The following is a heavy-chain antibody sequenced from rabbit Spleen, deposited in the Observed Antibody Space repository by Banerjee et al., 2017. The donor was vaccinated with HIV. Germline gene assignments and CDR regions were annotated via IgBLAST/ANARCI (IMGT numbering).Heavy chain of an antibody. D-gene: IGHD8-1*01. CDR3: ARDTGSSFSSYGMDL. V-gene: IGHV1S45*01. J-gene: IGHJ6*01. CDR2: INAVTGKA. CDR1: GFSFSNKAV. Sequence: QEQLEESGGGLVKPEGSLTLSCTASGFSFSNKAVMCWVRQTPGKGLEWIACINAVTGKAVYASWAKGRFTFSKTSSTTVTLQMTSLTAADTATYFCARDTGSSFSSYGMDLWGPGTLVTVS.